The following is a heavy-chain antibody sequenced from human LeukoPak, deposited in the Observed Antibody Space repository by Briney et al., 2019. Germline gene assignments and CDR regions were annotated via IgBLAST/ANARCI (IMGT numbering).Heavy chain of an antibody. J-gene: IGHJ6*03. CDR1: GFTLSSHA. D-gene: IGHD3-16*01. CDR3: ARDGDVRVQYYFYHLDV. V-gene: IGHV3-23*01. CDR2: HGGHHGT. Sequence: GGSLRLSCAASGFTLSSHAMTGVRQAPGMGLEWVSTHGGHHGTFYADSVKGRFTVSRDNSKNTVYLEISSLRAEDTAEYYCARDGDVRVQYYFYHLDVWGKGTTVTVSS.